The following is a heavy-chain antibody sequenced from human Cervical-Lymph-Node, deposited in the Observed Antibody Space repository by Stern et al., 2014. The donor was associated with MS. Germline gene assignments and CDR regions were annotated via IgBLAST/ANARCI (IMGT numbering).Heavy chain of an antibody. D-gene: IGHD3-16*01. J-gene: IGHJ4*02. Sequence: QLQLQESGPGLVKPSATLSLTCIVSGGSISSAGYYWTWIRQHPGKGLEWIGYIHYSGSTYYNPSLKSRGTISVDTSKNQFSLKLSSVTAADTALYYCARSDRLWGSFDYWGQGSLVTVSS. CDR2: IHYSGST. CDR3: ARSDRLWGSFDY. V-gene: IGHV4-31*03. CDR1: GGSISSAGYY.